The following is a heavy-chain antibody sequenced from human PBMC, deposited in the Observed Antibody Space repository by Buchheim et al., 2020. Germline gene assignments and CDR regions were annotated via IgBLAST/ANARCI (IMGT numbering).Heavy chain of an antibody. J-gene: IGHJ5*02. D-gene: IGHD1-7*01. V-gene: IGHV1-3*01. CDR2: INAGNGNT. Sequence: VKKPGASVKVSCKASGYTFTSYAMHWVRQAPGQRLEWMGWINAGNGNTKYSQKFQGRVTITRDTSASTAYMELSSLRSEDTAVYYCARPGKTGTTGFLSWFDPWGQGTL. CDR1: GYTFTSYA. CDR3: ARPGKTGTTGFLSWFDP.